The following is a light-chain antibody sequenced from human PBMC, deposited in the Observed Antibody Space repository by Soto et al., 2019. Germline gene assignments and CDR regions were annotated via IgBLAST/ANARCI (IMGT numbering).Light chain of an antibody. V-gene: IGLV1-36*01. CDR2: YQD. CDR3: SSWDDGVKGVV. CDR1: SFNVGSNA. Sequence: QSALTQPPSVSEAPGQRVSISCSGSSFNVGSNAVNWYQQFPGKAPKLLIYYQDMRPSGVSARFSGSKSGTSASLAISGLQSEDEADYYCSSWDDGVKGVVFGGGTQLTVL. J-gene: IGLJ7*01.